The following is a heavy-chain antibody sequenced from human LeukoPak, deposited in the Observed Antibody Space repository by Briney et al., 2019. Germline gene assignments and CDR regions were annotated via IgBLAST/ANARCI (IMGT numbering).Heavy chain of an antibody. V-gene: IGHV3-23*01. CDR2: ISGSGGST. CDR3: AKDRYGGNSGWFDP. CDR1: GFTFSSYA. Sequence: GGSLRLSCAASGFTFSSYAMSWFRQAPGKGLEWVSAISGSGGSTYYADSVKGRFTISRDNSKNTLYLQMDSLRAEDTAVYYCAKDRYGGNSGWFDPWGQGTLVTVSS. D-gene: IGHD4-23*01. J-gene: IGHJ5*02.